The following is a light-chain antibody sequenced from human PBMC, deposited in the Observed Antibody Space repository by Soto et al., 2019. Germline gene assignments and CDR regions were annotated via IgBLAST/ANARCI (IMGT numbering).Light chain of an antibody. CDR1: QDISSY. Sequence: IQVTQSPSSLSASVGDRVTITCRASQDISSYLAWYQQKPGKAPTLLIYAASTLQSGVPSRFSGSGFWTDFTLTISSLQAEYFASYYCQQLRSYPSTFGGGTKVEIK. V-gene: IGKV1-9*01. J-gene: IGKJ4*01. CDR2: AAS. CDR3: QQLRSYPST.